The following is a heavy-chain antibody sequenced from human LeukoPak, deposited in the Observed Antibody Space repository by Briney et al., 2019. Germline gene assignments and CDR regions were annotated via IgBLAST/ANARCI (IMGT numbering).Heavy chain of an antibody. CDR3: ARRVQSTGVFDY. D-gene: IGHD1-1*01. CDR2: IKPNNGDT. J-gene: IGHJ4*02. V-gene: IGHV1-2*06. Sequence: ASVKVSXNAFGYTFTDYYMHWVRQAPGQGLEWMGRIKPNNGDTNYAQKFQGRVTMTRDTSINTAYMELSRLESDDTAVYYCARRVQSTGVFDYWGQGTLVTVSS. CDR1: GYTFTDYY.